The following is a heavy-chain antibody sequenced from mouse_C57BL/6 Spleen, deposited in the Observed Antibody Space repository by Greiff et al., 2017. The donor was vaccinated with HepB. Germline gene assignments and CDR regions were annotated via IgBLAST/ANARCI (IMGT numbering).Heavy chain of an antibody. CDR1: GFTFSSYA. V-gene: IGHV5-4*01. J-gene: IGHJ4*01. CDR3: ARDEVKTIYYEYVPLYYAMDY. CDR2: ISDGGSYT. Sequence: EVQLVESGGGLVKPGGSLKLSCAASGFTFSSYAMSWVRQTPEKRLEWVATISDGGSYTYYPDNVKGRFTISRDNAKNNLYLQMSHLKSEDTAMYYCARDEVKTIYYEYVPLYYAMDYWGQGTSVTVSS. D-gene: IGHD2-4*01.